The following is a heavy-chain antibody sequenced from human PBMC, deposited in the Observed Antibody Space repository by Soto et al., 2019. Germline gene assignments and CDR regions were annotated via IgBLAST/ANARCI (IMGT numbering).Heavy chain of an antibody. Sequence: SETLSLTCTVSGGSISSGGYSWSWIRQSPEKGLEWLGCIYPTGSTYYHPSLKSRVTVSVDTSKNQFSLKVSGVSAADTAVYYCATSQKGYNWNYFDHWGQGALVTVSS. CDR3: ATSQKGYNWNYFDH. D-gene: IGHD1-20*01. CDR1: GGSISSGGYS. J-gene: IGHJ4*02. V-gene: IGHV4-30-2*06. CDR2: IYPTGST.